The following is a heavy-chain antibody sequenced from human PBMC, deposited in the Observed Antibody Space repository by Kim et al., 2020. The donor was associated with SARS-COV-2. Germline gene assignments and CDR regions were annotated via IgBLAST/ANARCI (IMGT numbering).Heavy chain of an antibody. CDR2: IIPILGIA. V-gene: IGHV1-69*04. D-gene: IGHD3-10*01. CDR1: GGTFSSYA. Sequence: SVKVSCKASGGTFSSYAISWVRQAPGQGLEWMGRIIPILGIANYAQKFQGRVTITADKSTSTAYMELSSLRSEDTAVYDCARDPGGEGRTMVRGVPNNWFDPWGQGTLVTVSS. CDR3: ARDPGGEGRTMVRGVPNNWFDP. J-gene: IGHJ5*02.